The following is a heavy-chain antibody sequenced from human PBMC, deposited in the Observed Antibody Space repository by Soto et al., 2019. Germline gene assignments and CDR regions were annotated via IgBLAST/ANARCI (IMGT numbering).Heavy chain of an antibody. Sequence: NPSETLSLTCAVSGYSITSAYYWGWIRQPPGKGLEWIGSLYHSGCTYYNPSLKSRVTISVDTSKNQFSLKLSSVTAADTAVDYCARVDGSQKGAFDIWGQGTMVTVSS. CDR2: LYHSGCT. CDR1: GYSITSAYY. V-gene: IGHV4-38-2*01. CDR3: ARVDGSQKGAFDI. D-gene: IGHD1-26*01. J-gene: IGHJ3*02.